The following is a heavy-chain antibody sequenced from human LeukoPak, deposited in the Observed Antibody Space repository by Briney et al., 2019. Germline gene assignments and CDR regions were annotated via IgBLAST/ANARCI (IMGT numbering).Heavy chain of an antibody. D-gene: IGHD6-19*01. V-gene: IGHV4-59*01. J-gene: IGHJ6*03. CDR2: IYYSGST. Sequence: PSETLSLTCTVSGGSISSYYWSWIRQPPGEGLGWIGYIYYSGSTNYNPSLKSRVTISVDTSKNQFSLKLSSVTAADTAVYYCARESKLYSSGWYPYYYYMDVWGKGTTVTVSS. CDR1: GGSISSYY. CDR3: ARESKLYSSGWYPYYYYMDV.